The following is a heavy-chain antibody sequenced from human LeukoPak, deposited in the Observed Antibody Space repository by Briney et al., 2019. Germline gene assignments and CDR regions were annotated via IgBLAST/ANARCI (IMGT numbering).Heavy chain of an antibody. CDR1: GFAVNDYY. CDR2: ISGSGGST. Sequence: GGSLRLSCSASGFAVNDYYMSWVRQAPGKGLEWVSAISGSGGSTYYADSVKGRFTISRDNSKNTLYLQMNSLRAEDTAVYYCAKPLSVVRGVIDAFDIWGQGTMVTVSS. J-gene: IGHJ3*02. D-gene: IGHD3-10*01. V-gene: IGHV3-23*01. CDR3: AKPLSVVRGVIDAFDI.